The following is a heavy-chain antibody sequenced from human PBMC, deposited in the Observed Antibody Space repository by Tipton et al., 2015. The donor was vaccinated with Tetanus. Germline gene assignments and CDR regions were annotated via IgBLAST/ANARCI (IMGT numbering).Heavy chain of an antibody. V-gene: IGHV3-7*03. Sequence: SLRLSCAASGSTFREYWMSWVRQASGEGLEWVANIQNDGGETYHLESVRGRFTISRDNGKNSVYLQMNSLRPEDTAVYYCARLGRNSLGAFDVWGQGTLVSVSS. CDR1: GSTFREYW. J-gene: IGHJ3*01. CDR2: IQNDGGET. CDR3: ARLGRNSLGAFDV. D-gene: IGHD7-27*01.